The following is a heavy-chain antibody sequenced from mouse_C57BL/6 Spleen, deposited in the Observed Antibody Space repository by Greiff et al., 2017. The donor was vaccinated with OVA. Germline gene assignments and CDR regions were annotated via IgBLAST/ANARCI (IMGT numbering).Heavy chain of an antibody. D-gene: IGHD2-2*01. V-gene: IGHV5-17*01. CDR1: GFTFSDYG. CDR3: ASGGYDGDYYAMDY. CDR2: ISSGSSTI. Sequence: EVKLMESGGGLVKPGGSLKLSCAASGFTFSDYGMHWVRQAPEQGLEWVAYISSGSSTIYYADTVKGRFTISRDNAKNTLFLQMTSLRSEDTAMYYCASGGYDGDYYAMDYWGQGTSVTVSS. J-gene: IGHJ4*01.